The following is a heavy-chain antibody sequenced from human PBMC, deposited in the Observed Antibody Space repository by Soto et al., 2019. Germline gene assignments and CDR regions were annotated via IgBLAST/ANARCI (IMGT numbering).Heavy chain of an antibody. CDR1: GYTFTSYY. J-gene: IGHJ5*02. D-gene: IGHD3-3*01. Sequence: ASVTDSCNASGYTFTSYYMHWVRQAPGQGLEWMGIINPSGGSTSYAQKFQGRVTMTRDTSTSTVYMELSSLRSEDTAVYYCARDSWRANWFDPWGQGTLVTVSS. CDR3: ARDSWRANWFDP. V-gene: IGHV1-46*01. CDR2: INPSGGST.